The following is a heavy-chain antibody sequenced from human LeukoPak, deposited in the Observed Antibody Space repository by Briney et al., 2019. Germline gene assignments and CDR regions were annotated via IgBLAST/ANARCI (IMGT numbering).Heavy chain of an antibody. Sequence: SETLSLTCTVSGGSISSYYWSWIRQPPGKGLEWIGYIYYSGSTNYNPSLKSRVTISVDTSKNQFSLKLSSVTAADTAVYYCARVLRYYDSSGYHLNPYFDYWGQGTLVTVSS. CDR1: GGSISSYY. D-gene: IGHD3-22*01. V-gene: IGHV4-59*12. CDR2: IYYSGST. J-gene: IGHJ4*02. CDR3: ARVLRYYDSSGYHLNPYFDY.